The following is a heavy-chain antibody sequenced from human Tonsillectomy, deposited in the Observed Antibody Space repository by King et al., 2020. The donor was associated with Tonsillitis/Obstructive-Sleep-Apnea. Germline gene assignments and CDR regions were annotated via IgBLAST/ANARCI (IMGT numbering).Heavy chain of an antibody. CDR3: AGGPAGADYYYMDV. CDR1: GFTFRNYA. V-gene: IGHV3-23*04. CDR2: ISDRGDGT. D-gene: IGHD6-19*01. Sequence: VQLVESGGGLVQPGGSLRLSCAASGFTFRNYAMSWVRQAPGKGLEWVSAISDRGDGTHYVGSVKGRFTISRDNSKKTLYLQMNSLRAEDTAVFYCAGGPAGADYYYMDVWGKGTTVTVSS. J-gene: IGHJ6*03.